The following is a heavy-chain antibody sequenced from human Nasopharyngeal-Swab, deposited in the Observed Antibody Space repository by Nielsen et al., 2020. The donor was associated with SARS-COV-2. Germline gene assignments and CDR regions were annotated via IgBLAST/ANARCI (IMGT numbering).Heavy chain of an antibody. CDR3: ARGLIVATIFHYYYYMDV. CDR1: GYTFTTYD. D-gene: IGHD5-12*01. V-gene: IGHV1-8*01. J-gene: IGHJ6*03. Sequence: ASVKVSCKASGYTFTTYDINWVRQATGQGLEWMGWMNPNSGNTGYAQKFQGRVTTTRNTSISTVYMELSSLRSEDTAVYYCARGLIVATIFHYYYYMDVWGKGTTVTVSS. CDR2: MNPNSGNT.